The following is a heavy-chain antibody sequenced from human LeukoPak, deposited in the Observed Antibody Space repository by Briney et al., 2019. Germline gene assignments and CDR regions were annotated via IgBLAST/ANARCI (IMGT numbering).Heavy chain of an antibody. Sequence: SETLSLTCAVSGYSISSGYYWGWIRQPPGKGLEWIGSIYHSGSTYYNPSLKSRVTISVDTSKNQFSLKLSSVTAADTAVYYCANGINDYGDYVNAFDIWGQGTMVTVS. J-gene: IGHJ3*02. CDR2: IYHSGST. CDR1: GYSISSGYY. CDR3: ANGINDYGDYVNAFDI. D-gene: IGHD4-17*01. V-gene: IGHV4-38-2*01.